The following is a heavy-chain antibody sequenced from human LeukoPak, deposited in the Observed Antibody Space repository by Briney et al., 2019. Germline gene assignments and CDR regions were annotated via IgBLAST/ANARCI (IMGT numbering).Heavy chain of an antibody. J-gene: IGHJ4*02. CDR3: ARGGYCSGGSCYSVETETYYFDY. D-gene: IGHD2-15*01. CDR2: IYYSGST. CDR1: GVSITSYY. Sequence: SETLSLTCTVSGVSITSYYWSWIRQPPGKGLEWIGYIYYSGSTNYNPSLKSRVTISVGTSKNQFSLKLSSVTAADTAVYYCARGGYCSGGSCYSVETETYYFDYWGQGTLVTVSS. V-gene: IGHV4-59*01.